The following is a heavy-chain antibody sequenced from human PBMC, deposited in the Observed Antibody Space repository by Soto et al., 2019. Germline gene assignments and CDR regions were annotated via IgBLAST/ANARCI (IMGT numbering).Heavy chain of an antibody. CDR3: ARGVSAGVDY. J-gene: IGHJ4*02. Sequence: QVQLVQSGAEVREPGASVKVSCKASGYSFTSLDIKWVRQTAGQGLGWMGWMQPSTGRTGYAQKFQGRVTMTRDTSINTAYMELTTLTSDVTAFYYCARGVSAGVDYWGQGTLVTVSS. CDR2: MQPSTGRT. V-gene: IGHV1-8*01. D-gene: IGHD1-26*01. CDR1: GYSFTSLD.